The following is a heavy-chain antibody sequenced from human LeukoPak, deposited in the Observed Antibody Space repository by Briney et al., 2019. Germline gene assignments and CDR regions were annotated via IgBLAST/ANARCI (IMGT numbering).Heavy chain of an antibody. CDR3: ARVVYSGYDFRGAMDV. Sequence: SETLSLTCTISGGPISSYYWSWMRQPPGKGLEWIGYIYYTGSTNHNPSLKSRVTISVDTSKNQFSLKLSSVTAADTAVYYCARVVYSGYDFRGAMDVWGKGTTVTVSS. D-gene: IGHD5-12*01. CDR1: GGPISSYY. CDR2: IYYTGST. V-gene: IGHV4-59*01. J-gene: IGHJ6*03.